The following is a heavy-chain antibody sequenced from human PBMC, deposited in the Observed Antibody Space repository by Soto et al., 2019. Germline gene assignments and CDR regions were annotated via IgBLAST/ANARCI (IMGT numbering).Heavy chain of an antibody. Sequence: GGSLRLSCAASGFPFSRYGMPWVRQAPGRGLEWVAVISYEGSNKYYADSVKGRFTISRDNSKNTLYLQMNSLRAEDTSGYYCAKGLSNSPSCMFDPWGQGTLVTVSS. V-gene: IGHV3-30*18. CDR3: AKGLSNSPSCMFDP. J-gene: IGHJ5*02. D-gene: IGHD2-8*01. CDR1: GFPFSRYG. CDR2: ISYEGSNK.